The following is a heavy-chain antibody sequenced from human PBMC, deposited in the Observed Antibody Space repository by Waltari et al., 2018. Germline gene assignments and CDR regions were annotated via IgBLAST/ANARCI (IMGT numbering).Heavy chain of an antibody. CDR3: ARTAAYWYFDL. D-gene: IGHD2-15*01. CDR1: GGSISSRSYY. V-gene: IGHV4-39*07. CDR2: IYYSGST. Sequence: QLQLQESGPGLVKPSETLSLTCTVSGGSISSRSYYWGWIRQPPGKGLEWIGSIYYSGSTYYNPSLKSRVTISVDTSKNQFSLKLSSVTAADTAVYYCARTAAYWYFDLWGRGTLVTVSS. J-gene: IGHJ2*01.